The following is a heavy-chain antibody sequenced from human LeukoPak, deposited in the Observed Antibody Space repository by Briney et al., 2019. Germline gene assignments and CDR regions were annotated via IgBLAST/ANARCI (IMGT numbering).Heavy chain of an antibody. D-gene: IGHD1-26*01. V-gene: IGHV1-2*02. Sequence: GASVKVSCKASGYTFTSYYMHWVRQAPGQGLEWMGWINPNSGGTNYAQKFQGRVTMTRDTSISTAYMELSRLRSDDTAVYYCAREGSAGSYYGYYFDYWGQGTLVTVSS. J-gene: IGHJ4*02. CDR2: INPNSGGT. CDR1: GYTFTSYY. CDR3: AREGSAGSYYGYYFDY.